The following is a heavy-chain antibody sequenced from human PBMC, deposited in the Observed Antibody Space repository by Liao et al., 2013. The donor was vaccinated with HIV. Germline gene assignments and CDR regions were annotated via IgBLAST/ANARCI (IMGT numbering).Heavy chain of an antibody. V-gene: IGHV4-34*01. D-gene: IGHD3-3*01. CDR2: INHSGST. CDR3: ARVSRFLEWLDI. J-gene: IGHJ3*02. Sequence: QVQLQQWGAGLLKPSETLSLTCAVYGGSFSGYYWSWIRQPPGKGLEWIGEINHSGSTNYNPSLKSRVTISVDTSKNQFSLKLSSVTAADTAVYYCARVSRFLEWLDIWGQGDNGHRLF. CDR1: GGSFSGYY.